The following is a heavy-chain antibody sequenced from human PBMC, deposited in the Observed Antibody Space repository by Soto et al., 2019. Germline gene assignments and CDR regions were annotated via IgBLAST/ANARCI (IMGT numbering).Heavy chain of an antibody. V-gene: IGHV1-3*01. CDR3: AREPTNFDWFFDY. D-gene: IGHD3-9*01. J-gene: IGHJ4*02. Sequence: GASVKVSCKASGYTFTIYAMHWVRQAPGQRLEWMGWINAGNGNTKYSQKFQGRVTITRDTSASTAYMELSSLRSEDTAVYYCAREPTNFDWFFDYWGQGTLVTVSS. CDR1: GYTFTIYA. CDR2: INAGNGNT.